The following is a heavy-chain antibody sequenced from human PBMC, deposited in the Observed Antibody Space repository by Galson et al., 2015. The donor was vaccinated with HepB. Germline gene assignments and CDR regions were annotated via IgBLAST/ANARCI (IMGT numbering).Heavy chain of an antibody. CDR2: ISHDGEPQ. Sequence: SLRLSCAVSGFKFSDFAMHWVRQAPGKGLEWVALISHDGEPQYYTDSVRGRFTVSRDISKNTLFLHMNSLRPDDTATYYCARDPDDSEGYYMTFEYWGQGTLVTVSS. D-gene: IGHD1-26*01. CDR3: ARDPDDSEGYYMTFEY. J-gene: IGHJ4*02. V-gene: IGHV3-30*04. CDR1: GFKFSDFA.